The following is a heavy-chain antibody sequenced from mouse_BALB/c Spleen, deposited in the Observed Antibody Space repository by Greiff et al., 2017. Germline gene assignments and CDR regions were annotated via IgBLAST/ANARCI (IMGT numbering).Heavy chain of an antibody. D-gene: IGHD2-1*01. V-gene: IGHV5-17*02. CDR1: GFTFSSFG. CDR3: ARWGNPYAMDY. J-gene: IGHJ4*01. CDR2: ISSGSSTI. Sequence: EVHLVESGGGLVQPGGSRKLTCAASGFTFSSFGLHWVRQAPEKGLEWVAYISSGSSTIYYADTVKGRCTISRDNPKNTLFLQVTSLRSEDTAMYYFARWGNPYAMDYWGQGTSGTVS.